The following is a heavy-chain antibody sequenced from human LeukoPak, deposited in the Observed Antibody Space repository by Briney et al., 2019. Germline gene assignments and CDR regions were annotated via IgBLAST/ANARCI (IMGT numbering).Heavy chain of an antibody. CDR2: ISSSSSSI. Sequence: GGSLRLSCAASGFTFSNYSMNWVRQAPGKGLEWVSSISSSSSSIYYADSVKGRFTISRDNAKNSLYLQMNSLRAEDTAVYYCARDFSDSSGYYYFSLDYWGQGTLVTVSS. V-gene: IGHV3-21*01. CDR3: ARDFSDSSGYYYFSLDY. CDR1: GFTFSNYS. D-gene: IGHD3-22*01. J-gene: IGHJ4*02.